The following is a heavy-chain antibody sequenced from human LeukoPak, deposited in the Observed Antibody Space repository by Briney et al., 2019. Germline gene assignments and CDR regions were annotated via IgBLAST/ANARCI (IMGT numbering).Heavy chain of an antibody. J-gene: IGHJ6*03. D-gene: IGHD6-19*01. V-gene: IGHV4-38-2*01. CDR1: DYSIRSDYY. CDR2: IYHSGST. CDR3: ARCGKDSSGYYHHYMDV. Sequence: SETLSLTCAVSDYSIRSDYYWGWIRQPPGKGLEWIGTIYHSGSTYYNPSLKSRVTISVDTSKNQFSLTLSSVTAADTAVYYCARCGKDSSGYYHHYMDVWGKGTTVTVSS.